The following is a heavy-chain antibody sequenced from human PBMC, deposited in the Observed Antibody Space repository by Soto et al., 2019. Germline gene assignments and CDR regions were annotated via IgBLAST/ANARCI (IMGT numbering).Heavy chain of an antibody. CDR3: ARVRGWLLLREGVYFDY. CDR1: GGSISTYY. V-gene: IGHV4-59*01. D-gene: IGHD3-22*01. Sequence: PSETLSLTCTVSGGSISTYYWNWIRHTPGKGLEWIGYIHHSGRTNYNPSLKSRVTISVDTSKNQFSLKLSSVTAADTAVYYCARVRGWLLLREGVYFDYWGQGTLVTVSS. CDR2: IHHSGRT. J-gene: IGHJ4*02.